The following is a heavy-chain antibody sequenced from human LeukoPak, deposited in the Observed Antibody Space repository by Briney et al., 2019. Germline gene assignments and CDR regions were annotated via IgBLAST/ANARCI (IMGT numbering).Heavy chain of an antibody. D-gene: IGHD5-18*01. Sequence: SETLSLTCTVSGGSISSYYWSWIRQPAGKGLEWIGRIYTSGSTNYNPSLKSRVTMSVDTSKNQFSLKLSSVTAADTAVYYCARGPAGGGGYSYGSFDYWGQGTLVTVSS. V-gene: IGHV4-4*07. CDR1: GGSISSYY. CDR2: IYTSGST. J-gene: IGHJ4*02. CDR3: ARGPAGGGGYSYGSFDY.